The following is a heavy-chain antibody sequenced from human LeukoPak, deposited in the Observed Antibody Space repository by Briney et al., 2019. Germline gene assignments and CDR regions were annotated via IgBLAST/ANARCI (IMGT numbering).Heavy chain of an antibody. V-gene: IGHV3-21*01. CDR1: GFTFTTYS. CDR3: ARGGSYLSAFDI. J-gene: IGHJ3*02. CDR2: ISSGSSAI. D-gene: IGHD1-26*01. Sequence: PGGSLRLSCEASGFTFTTYSMTWVRQAPGKGLEWVSIISSGSSAIFSADALKGRFTISRDDAKNLLYLDMNSLRAEDTAVYYCARGGSYLSAFDIWGQGTMVTVSS.